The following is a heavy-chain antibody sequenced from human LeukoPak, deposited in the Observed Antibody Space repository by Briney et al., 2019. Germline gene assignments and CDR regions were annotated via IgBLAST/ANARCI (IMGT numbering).Heavy chain of an antibody. CDR1: GGSFSGYY. CDR2: INHSGST. J-gene: IGHJ4*02. CDR3: ARDCSSTSCYLDY. V-gene: IGHV4-34*01. Sequence: PSETLSLTCAVYGGSFSGYYWSWIRQPPGKGLEWIGEINHSGSTNYSPSLKSRVTISVDTSKNQFSLKVSSVTAADTAVYYCARDCSSTSCYLDYWSQGTLVTVSS. D-gene: IGHD2-2*01.